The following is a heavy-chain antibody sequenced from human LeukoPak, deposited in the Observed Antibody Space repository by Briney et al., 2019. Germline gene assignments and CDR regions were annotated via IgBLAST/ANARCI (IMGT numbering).Heavy chain of an antibody. CDR1: GFTFSSYA. Sequence: GGSLRLSCAASGFTFSSYAMSWVRQAPGKGLEWVSAISGSGGSTFYADSVKGRFTISRDNSKNTLYLQMNSLSAEDTAVYYCAKDWDERDCSSTSCFNDAFDIWGQGTMVTVSS. V-gene: IGHV3-23*01. CDR2: ISGSGGST. J-gene: IGHJ3*02. D-gene: IGHD2-2*01. CDR3: AKDWDERDCSSTSCFNDAFDI.